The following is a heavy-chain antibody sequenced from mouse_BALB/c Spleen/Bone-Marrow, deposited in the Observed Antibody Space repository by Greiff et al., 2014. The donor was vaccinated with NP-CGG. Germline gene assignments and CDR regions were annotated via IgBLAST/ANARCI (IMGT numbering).Heavy chain of an antibody. J-gene: IGHJ3*01. V-gene: IGHV5-6*01. CDR3: ARPYDLGAWFAY. CDR2: ISSGGSYT. CDR1: GFTFSSYG. Sequence: EVQGVEPGGDLVKPGGSLKLSCAASGFTFSSYGMSWVRQTPDKRLEWVATISSGGSYTYYPDSVKGRFTISRDNAKNTLYLQMSSLKSEDTAMYYCARPYDLGAWFAYWGQGTLVTVSA. D-gene: IGHD2-3*01.